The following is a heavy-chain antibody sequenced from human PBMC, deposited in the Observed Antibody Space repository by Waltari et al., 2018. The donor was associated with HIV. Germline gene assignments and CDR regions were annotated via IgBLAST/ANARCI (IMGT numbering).Heavy chain of an antibody. Sequence: QVQLQQSGPGLVKPSQTISHTCAISGDSVSSNSAAWTWIRQSPSRGLEWLGRTYYRSKWSNDYAVSVKSRSTINPDTSNNQFSLQLNSVSPEDTAVYYCARAPVGGWYFDIWGRGTLVTVSS. J-gene: IGHJ2*01. D-gene: IGHD1-26*01. V-gene: IGHV6-1*01. CDR3: ARAPVGGWYFDI. CDR2: TYYRSKWSN. CDR1: GDSVSSNSAA.